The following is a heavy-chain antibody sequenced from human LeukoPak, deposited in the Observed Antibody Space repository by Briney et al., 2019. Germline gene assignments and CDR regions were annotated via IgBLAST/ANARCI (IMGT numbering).Heavy chain of an antibody. J-gene: IGHJ4*02. Sequence: PGGSLRLSCAASGFTFISSAMTWVRQAPGKGLEWVSSISGSGDYTYYADSVKGRFTISRDNSKNTLYLQMNSLRAEDTAVYYCARDPRLERVARGYWGQGTLVTVSS. V-gene: IGHV3-23*01. CDR2: ISGSGDYT. CDR3: ARDPRLERVARGY. D-gene: IGHD5-24*01. CDR1: GFTFISSA.